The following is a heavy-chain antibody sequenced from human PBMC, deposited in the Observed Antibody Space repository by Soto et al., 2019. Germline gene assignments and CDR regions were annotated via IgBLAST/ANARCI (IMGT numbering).Heavy chain of an antibody. CDR2: IYYSGST. V-gene: IGHV4-30-4*01. Sequence: SETLSLTCTVSGDSISSGDYYWSWIRQPPGKGLEWIGYIYYSGSTYYNPSLKSRITISVDTSKNQFSLKLSSVTAADTAVYYCARERPDGARLDPWGQGTLVTVSS. D-gene: IGHD6-6*01. J-gene: IGHJ5*02. CDR1: GDSISSGDYY. CDR3: ARERPDGARLDP.